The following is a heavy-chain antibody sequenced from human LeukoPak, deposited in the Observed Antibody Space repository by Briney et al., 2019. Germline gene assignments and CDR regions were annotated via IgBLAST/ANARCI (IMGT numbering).Heavy chain of an antibody. CDR1: GFTFSSYG. Sequence: PGGSLRLSCAASGFTFSSYGMHWVRQAPGKGLEWVAFIRYDGSNKYYADSVKGRFTISRDNSKNTLYLQMNSLRAEDTAVYYCAKEDSSGLPPALDYWGQGTLVTVSS. CDR3: AKEDSSGLPPALDY. D-gene: IGHD3-22*01. CDR2: IRYDGSNK. J-gene: IGHJ4*02. V-gene: IGHV3-30*02.